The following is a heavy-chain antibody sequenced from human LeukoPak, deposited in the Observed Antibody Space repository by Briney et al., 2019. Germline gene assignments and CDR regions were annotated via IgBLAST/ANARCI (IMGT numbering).Heavy chain of an antibody. Sequence: GGSLRLSCAASGFTFSSYGMHWVRQAPGKGLEWVAFIRYDGSNKYYADSVKGRFTISRGNSKNTLYLQVNSLRAEDTAVYYCAKDQCITMVRGGCYMDVWGEGTTVTTSS. CDR2: IRYDGSNK. CDR1: GFTFSSYG. D-gene: IGHD3-10*01. J-gene: IGHJ6*03. V-gene: IGHV3-30*02. CDR3: AKDQCITMVRGGCYMDV.